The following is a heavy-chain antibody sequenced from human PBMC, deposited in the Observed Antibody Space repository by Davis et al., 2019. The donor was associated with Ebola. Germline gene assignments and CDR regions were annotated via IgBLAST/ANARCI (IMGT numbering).Heavy chain of an antibody. CDR3: ARDLGYDNWFDP. J-gene: IGHJ5*02. D-gene: IGHD5-12*01. CDR1: GGSIGTYY. Sequence: SETLSLTCTLSGGSIGTYYWSWIRQPPGKGLEWIGYITYSGKTYYNPSLESRVTVSLDTSKNQFSLNLTSVTAADTAVYYCARDLGYDNWFDPWGQGTLVTVSS. V-gene: IGHV4-59*01. CDR2: ITYSGKT.